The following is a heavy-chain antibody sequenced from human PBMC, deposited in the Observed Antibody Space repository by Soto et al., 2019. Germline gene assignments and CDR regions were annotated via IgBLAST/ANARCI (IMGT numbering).Heavy chain of an antibody. CDR3: ARVGPILRFLEWLSIKGETRLAYYFDY. CDR2: IYYSGST. J-gene: IGHJ4*02. D-gene: IGHD3-3*01. CDR1: GGSISSYY. V-gene: IGHV4-59*12. Sequence: SETLSLTCTASGGSISSYYWSWIRQPPGKGLEWIGYIYYSGSTNYNPSLKSRVTISVDTSKNQFSLKLSSVTAADTAVYYCARVGPILRFLEWLSIKGETRLAYYFDYWGQGTLVTVSS.